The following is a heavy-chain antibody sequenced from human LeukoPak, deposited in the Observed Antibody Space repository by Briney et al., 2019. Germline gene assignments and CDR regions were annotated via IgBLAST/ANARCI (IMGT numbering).Heavy chain of an antibody. V-gene: IGHV3-21*04. Sequence: YPGGSLRLSCAASGFTFSTYSMNWVRQAPGKGLEWVCSISSSSSYIYYADSVKGRFTISRDNAKNSLYLQMNSLRAEDTALYYCATIAAAGPTALSDYWGQGTLVTVSS. D-gene: IGHD6-13*01. CDR2: ISSSSSYI. J-gene: IGHJ4*02. CDR1: GFTFSTYS. CDR3: ATIAAAGPTALSDY.